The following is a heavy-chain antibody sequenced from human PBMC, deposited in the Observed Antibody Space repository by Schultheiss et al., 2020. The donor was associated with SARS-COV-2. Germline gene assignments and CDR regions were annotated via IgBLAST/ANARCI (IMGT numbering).Heavy chain of an antibody. Sequence: SQTLSLTCAVYGGSFRGYYWSWIRQPPGKGLEWIGEINHSGSTNYNPSLKSRVTISVDTSKNQFSLKLSSVTAADTAVYYCARKFRSGYFGWLPAGFDLWGRGTLVTVSS. CDR2: INHSGST. J-gene: IGHJ2*01. CDR1: GGSFRGYY. D-gene: IGHD3-9*01. CDR3: ARKFRSGYFGWLPAGFDL. V-gene: IGHV4-34*01.